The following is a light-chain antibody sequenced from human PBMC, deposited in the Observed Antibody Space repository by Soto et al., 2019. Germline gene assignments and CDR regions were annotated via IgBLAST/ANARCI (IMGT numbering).Light chain of an antibody. J-gene: IGKJ1*01. Sequence: DIQMTQSPSPLSASVGDRVTITCRASQSISSWLAWYQQKPGQAPKLLIYKTSSLESGVPSRFSGSGSGTELTLTISSLQPDDFATYYCQQYNSYLTFGQGTKVEIK. CDR1: QSISSW. V-gene: IGKV1-5*03. CDR2: KTS. CDR3: QQYNSYLT.